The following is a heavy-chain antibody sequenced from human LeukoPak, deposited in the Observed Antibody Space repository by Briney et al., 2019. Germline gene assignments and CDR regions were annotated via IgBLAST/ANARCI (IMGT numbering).Heavy chain of an antibody. CDR3: ASLDRIRAFDI. CDR1: GGSISSSSYY. J-gene: IGHJ3*02. D-gene: IGHD1-14*01. CDR2: IYHSGST. V-gene: IGHV4-39*07. Sequence: PSETLSLTCTVSGGSISSSSYYWDWVRQPPGKGLEWIGEIYHSGSTNYNPSLKSRVTISVDKSKNQFSLKLSSVTAADTAVYYCASLDRIRAFDIWGQGTMVTVSS.